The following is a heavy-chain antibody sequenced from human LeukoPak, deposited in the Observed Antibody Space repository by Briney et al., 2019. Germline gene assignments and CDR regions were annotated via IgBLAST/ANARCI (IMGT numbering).Heavy chain of an antibody. D-gene: IGHD3-3*01. CDR2: IIPIFGTA. CDR3: ATEQRITFFGRAFDI. Sequence: GASVKVSCTASGGTFSSYAISWVRQAPGQGLEWMGGIIPIFGTANYAQKFQGRVTMIEDTSTDTAYMELSSLRSEDTAVYYCATEQRITFFGRAFDIWGQGTMVTVSS. CDR1: GGTFSSYA. V-gene: IGHV1-69*06. J-gene: IGHJ3*02.